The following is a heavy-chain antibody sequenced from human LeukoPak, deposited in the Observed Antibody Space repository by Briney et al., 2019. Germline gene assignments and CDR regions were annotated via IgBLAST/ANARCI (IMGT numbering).Heavy chain of an antibody. D-gene: IGHD4-17*01. CDR1: DYPITGGYY. V-gene: IGHV4-38-2*01. CDR3: ARLLDYGARNFDH. Sequence: PSETLSLTCGVSDYPITGGYYWAWIRQPPGKGLEWIGSIYHSGSTYYNPSLKSRVIISVDTSKNQFSLKLSSVTAAGTAVYYCARLLDYGARNFDHWGQGTLVTVSS. CDR2: IYHSGST. J-gene: IGHJ4*02.